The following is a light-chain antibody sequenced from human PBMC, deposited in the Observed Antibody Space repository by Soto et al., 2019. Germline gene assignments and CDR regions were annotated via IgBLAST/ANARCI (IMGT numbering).Light chain of an antibody. Sequence: DIQMTHSPSTLSASVGDRVTITCRASESIGRWLAWYQQKPGRAPKLLMYQASTLESGVPSRFSGSGSGTEFTLTISSLQPDDFATYYCQQYNSFPYTFXQGTKVDIK. V-gene: IGKV1-5*03. CDR2: QAS. CDR1: ESIGRW. J-gene: IGKJ2*01. CDR3: QQYNSFPYT.